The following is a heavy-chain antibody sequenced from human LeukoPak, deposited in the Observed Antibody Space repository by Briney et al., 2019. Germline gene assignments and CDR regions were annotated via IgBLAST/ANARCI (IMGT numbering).Heavy chain of an antibody. CDR1: GGSFSGYY. J-gene: IGHJ5*02. Sequence: KPSETLSLTCAVYGGSFSGYYWSWIRQPPGKGLEWIGEINHSGSTNYNPSLKSRVTISVDTSKNQFSLKLSSVTAADTVVNYSARAPGEYGGNSESDWFDPWGQGTLVTVSS. CDR2: INHSGST. CDR3: ARAPGEYGGNSESDWFDP. D-gene: IGHD4-23*01. V-gene: IGHV4-34*01.